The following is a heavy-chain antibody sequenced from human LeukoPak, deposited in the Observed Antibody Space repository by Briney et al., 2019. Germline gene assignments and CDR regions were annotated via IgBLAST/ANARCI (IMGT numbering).Heavy chain of an antibody. V-gene: IGHV3-74*01. Sequence: PGGSLRLSCAASGFTFSDTWMHWVRQAPGEGLVWVSRIRSDGSDTRYAESVKGRFTISRDNAKNTLYLQMNSLRAEDTAVYYCARRAGAYSHPYDYWGQGTLVTVSS. J-gene: IGHJ4*02. CDR2: IRSDGSDT. CDR1: GFTFSDTW. D-gene: IGHD4/OR15-4a*01. CDR3: ARRAGAYSHPYDY.